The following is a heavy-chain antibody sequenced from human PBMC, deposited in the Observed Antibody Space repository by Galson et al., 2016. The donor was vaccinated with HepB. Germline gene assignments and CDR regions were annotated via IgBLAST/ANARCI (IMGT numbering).Heavy chain of an antibody. CDR1: GIPFTSYW. D-gene: IGHD3-3*01. CDR3: ARARPWQLPNDFNDY. Sequence: SLRLSCAASGIPFTSYWMSWVRQAPGKGLEWLANIKGDGSEMYYVDSVKGRFTISRDNAKNSLYLQMNSLRAEDTAVYYCARARPWQLPNDFNDYWGQGTLVTVSS. V-gene: IGHV3-7*03. J-gene: IGHJ4*02. CDR2: IKGDGSEM.